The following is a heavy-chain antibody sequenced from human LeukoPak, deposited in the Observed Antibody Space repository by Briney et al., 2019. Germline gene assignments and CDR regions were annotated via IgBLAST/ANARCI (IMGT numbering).Heavy chain of an antibody. CDR2: INHSGST. CDR3: ARQYSSGWYFSFDY. Sequence: SETLSLTCAVYGGSFSGYYWSWIRQPPGKGLEWIGEINHSGSTNYNPSLKSRVTISVNTSKNQFSLKLSSVTAADTAVYYCARQYSSGWYFSFDYWGQGTLVTVSS. D-gene: IGHD6-19*01. CDR1: GGSFSGYY. V-gene: IGHV4-34*01. J-gene: IGHJ4*02.